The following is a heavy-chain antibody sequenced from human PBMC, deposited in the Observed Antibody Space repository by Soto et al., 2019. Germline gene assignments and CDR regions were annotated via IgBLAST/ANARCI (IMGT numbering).Heavy chain of an antibody. J-gene: IGHJ4*02. CDR3: ARLAGWNGYYDSSSYYHFDY. D-gene: IGHD3-22*01. CDR1: GGSISSGDSY. V-gene: IGHV4-30-4*01. Sequence: SETLSLTCNVSGGSISSGDSYWSWVRQPPGMGLEWIGYIYYNGNTYYNPSLKSRVTISVDTSKNQFSLKLSSVAAADTAVYFCARLAGWNGYYDSSSYYHFDYWGQGTLVTVSS. CDR2: IYYNGNT.